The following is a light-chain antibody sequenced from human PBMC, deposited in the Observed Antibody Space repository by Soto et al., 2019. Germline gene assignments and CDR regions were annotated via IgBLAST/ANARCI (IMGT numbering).Light chain of an antibody. Sequence: EIVMTQSPATLAVSPGERAALSCRASQSVSSNFAWYQQKPGQAPRPLIFGASSRASGIPGRFSGSGSGTDITLTISRLQPEDFAVYYCPHYGTSATWTFGQGTKVEIK. V-gene: IGKV3D-15*01. CDR1: QSVSSN. J-gene: IGKJ1*01. CDR2: GAS. CDR3: PHYGTSATWT.